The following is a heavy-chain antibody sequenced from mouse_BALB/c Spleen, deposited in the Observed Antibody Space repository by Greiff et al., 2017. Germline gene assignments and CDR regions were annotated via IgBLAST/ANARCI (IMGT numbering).Heavy chain of an antibody. Sequence: VKLVESGPGLVAPSQSLSITCTVSGFSLTSYGVHWVRQPPGKGLEWLGVIWAGGSTNYNSALMSRLSISKDNSKGQVFLKMNSLQTDDTAMYYCARANWDYFDYWGQGTTLTVSS. CDR3: ARANWDYFDY. D-gene: IGHD4-1*01. J-gene: IGHJ2*01. CDR2: IWAGGST. CDR1: GFSLTSYG. V-gene: IGHV2-9*02.